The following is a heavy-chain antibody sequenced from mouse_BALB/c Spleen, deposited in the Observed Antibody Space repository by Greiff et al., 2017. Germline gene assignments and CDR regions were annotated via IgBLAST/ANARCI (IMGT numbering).Heavy chain of an antibody. D-gene: IGHD1-1*01. CDR3: ARGGYYGSRYYYAMDY. Sequence: EVQGVESGGGLVKPGGSLKLSCAASGFTFSDYYMYWVRQTPEKRLEWVATISDGGSYTYYPDSVKGRFTISRDNAKNNLYLQMSSLKSEDTAMYYCARGGYYGSRYYYAMDYWGQGTSVTVSS. J-gene: IGHJ4*01. CDR2: ISDGGSYT. CDR1: GFTFSDYY. V-gene: IGHV5-4*02.